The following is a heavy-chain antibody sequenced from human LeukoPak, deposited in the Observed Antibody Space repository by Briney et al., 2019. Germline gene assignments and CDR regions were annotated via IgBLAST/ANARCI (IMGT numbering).Heavy chain of an antibody. D-gene: IGHD2-21*01. CDR3: ARADRLHGGPYLIGP. Sequence: SVTVSCMTSGYSFTDYYMHWVRQAPGQGREWMGWINPNSGGTSSAQKFQGRVTMTRDTSISTVYMEVSWLTSDDTAIYYCARADRLHGGPYLIGPWGQGTLVTVSS. V-gene: IGHV1-2*02. J-gene: IGHJ5*02. CDR1: GYSFTDYY. CDR2: INPNSGGT.